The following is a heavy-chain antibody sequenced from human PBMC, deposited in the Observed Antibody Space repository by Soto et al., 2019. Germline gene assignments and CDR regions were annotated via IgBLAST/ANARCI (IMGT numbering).Heavy chain of an antibody. V-gene: IGHV3-9*01. CDR3: VKDESINWYSGHFRH. J-gene: IGHJ1*01. CDR2: INWNSGSI. Sequence: EVQLVESGGGLVQPGRSLRLSCAASGFTVDDYAMHWVRQVPGKGLEWVSGINWNSGSIGYADSVKGRFAISRDNAKNSLHLQMNSLRAEDTAFYYCVKDESINWYSGHFRHWGQGTLVTGSS. D-gene: IGHD6-13*01. CDR1: GFTVDDYA.